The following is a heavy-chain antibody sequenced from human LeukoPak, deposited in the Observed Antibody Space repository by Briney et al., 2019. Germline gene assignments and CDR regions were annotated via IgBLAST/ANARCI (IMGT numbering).Heavy chain of an antibody. D-gene: IGHD6-13*01. CDR1: GYSISSGHY. CDR2: IHHSGST. Sequence: PSETLSLTCTVSGYSISSGHYWGWIRQPPGKGLEWIGSIHHSGSTNYNPSLKSRVTISLDTSKNQFSLKLSSVTAADTAVYYCARECESSSWSRRGWFDPWGQGTLVTVSS. J-gene: IGHJ5*02. CDR3: ARECESSSWSRRGWFDP. V-gene: IGHV4-38-2*02.